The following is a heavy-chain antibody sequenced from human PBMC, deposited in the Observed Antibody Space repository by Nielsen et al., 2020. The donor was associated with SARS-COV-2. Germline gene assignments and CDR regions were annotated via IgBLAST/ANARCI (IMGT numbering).Heavy chain of an antibody. D-gene: IGHD3-3*01. CDR3: TTDPIITIFGVVTGY. CDR2: IKSKTDGGTT. Sequence: GESLKISCAASGFTFSNAWMSWVRQAPGKGLEWVGRIKSKTDGGTTDYAAPVKGRFTISRDDSKNTLDLQMNSLKTEDTAVYYCTTDPIITIFGVVTGYWGQGTLVTVSS. J-gene: IGHJ4*02. CDR1: GFTFSNAW. V-gene: IGHV3-15*01.